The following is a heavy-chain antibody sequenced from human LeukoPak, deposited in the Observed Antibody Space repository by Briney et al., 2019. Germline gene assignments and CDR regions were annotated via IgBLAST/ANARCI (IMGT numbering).Heavy chain of an antibody. J-gene: IGHJ3*02. CDR1: GFTFSSYW. CDR2: IKQDGSEK. CDR3: ARPPGGSGSIFDAFDI. V-gene: IGHV3-7*01. D-gene: IGHD3-10*01. Sequence: GGSLRLSCAASGFTFSSYWMSWVRQAPGKGLEWVANIKQDGSEKYYVDSVKGRFTISRDNAKNSLYLQMNSLRAEDTAVYYCARPPGGSGSIFDAFDIWGQGTMVTVSS.